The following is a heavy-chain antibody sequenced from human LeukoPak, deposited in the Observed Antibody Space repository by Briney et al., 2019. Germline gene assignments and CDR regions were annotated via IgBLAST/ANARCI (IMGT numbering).Heavy chain of an antibody. J-gene: IGHJ3*02. V-gene: IGHV4-59*08. CDR3: ARLKARDAFDI. CDR2: VYYSGST. Sequence: SETLSLTCTVSGGSISSYSWNWIRQSPGRGLEWIGYVYYSGSTMYNPSLRSRVTISVDTSKNQFSLKLSSVTAAGTAVYYCARLKARDAFDIWDQGTMVTVSS. CDR1: GGSISSYS.